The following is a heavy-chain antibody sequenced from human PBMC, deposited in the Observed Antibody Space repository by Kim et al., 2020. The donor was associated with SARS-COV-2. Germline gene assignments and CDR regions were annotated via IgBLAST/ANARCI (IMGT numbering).Heavy chain of an antibody. Sequence: SETLSLTCTVSGGSISSGGYYWSWIRQHPGKGLEWIGYIYYSGSTYYNPSLKSRVTISVDTSKNQFSLKLSSVTAADTAVYYCARGRGGDDEGAVAFDIWGQGTMVTVSS. J-gene: IGHJ3*02. V-gene: IGHV4-31*03. CDR2: IYYSGST. CDR1: GGSISSGGYY. D-gene: IGHD2-21*02. CDR3: ARGRGGDDEGAVAFDI.